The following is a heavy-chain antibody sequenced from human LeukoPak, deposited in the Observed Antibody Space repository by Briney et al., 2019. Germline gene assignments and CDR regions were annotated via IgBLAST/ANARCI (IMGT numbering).Heavy chain of an antibody. CDR3: HMDIVAPNNYFDY. Sequence: ASVKVSCKASGYTFTGYYLHWVRQAPGQGLEWMGWINPNSGGTNYAQKFQGRVTMTRDTSISTAYMQLSNLRSEDTAVYYCHMDIVAPNNYFDYWGQGTLVTVSS. D-gene: IGHD5-12*01. J-gene: IGHJ4*02. CDR1: GYTFTGYY. V-gene: IGHV1-2*02. CDR2: INPNSGGT.